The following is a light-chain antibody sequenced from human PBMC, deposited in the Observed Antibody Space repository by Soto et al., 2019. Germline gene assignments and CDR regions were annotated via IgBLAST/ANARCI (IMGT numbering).Light chain of an antibody. CDR3: GTWDSSLTTFV. Sequence: QSVLTQPPSVSAAPGQTVTISCSGSSSDIGRNYVSWYKHLPRTAPKLLIYEKYKRPSGIPDRFSGSKSGTSATLGITGLQTGDEADYYCGTWDSSLTTFVFGTGTKVTVL. CDR2: EKY. CDR1: SSDIGRNY. J-gene: IGLJ1*01. V-gene: IGLV1-51*02.